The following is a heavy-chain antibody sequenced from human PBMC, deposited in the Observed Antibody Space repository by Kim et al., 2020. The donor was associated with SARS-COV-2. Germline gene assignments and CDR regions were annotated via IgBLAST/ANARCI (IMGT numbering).Heavy chain of an antibody. CDR1: GYTLTDFS. D-gene: IGHD2-2*01. CDR2: FDPEDGDT. Sequence: ASVKVSCKVSGYTLTDFSMHWVRQAPGKGLEWMGGFDPEDGDTIYAQKFQGRVTMTEDTSTDTAYMELSSLRSEDTAVYYCARASPGFHCYCSSGPDHNWCLLWGQGTLVTVFS. V-gene: IGHV1-24*01. J-gene: IGHJ5*02. CDR3: ARASPGFHCYCSSGPDHNWCLL.